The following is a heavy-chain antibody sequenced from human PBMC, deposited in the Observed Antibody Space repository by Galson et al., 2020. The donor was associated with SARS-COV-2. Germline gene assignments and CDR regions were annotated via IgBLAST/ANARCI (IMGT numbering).Heavy chain of an antibody. D-gene: IGHD3-10*01. CDR2: IKQDGSEK. J-gene: IGHJ6*02. V-gene: IGHV3-7*03. CDR3: ARDSYYYGSWRSDYYYGMDV. Sequence: GGSLRLSCAASGFTFSSYWMSWVRQAPGKGLEWVANIKQDGSEKYYVDSVKGRFTISRDNAKNSLYLQMNSLRAEDTAVYYCARDSYYYGSWRSDYYYGMDVWGQGTTVIVSS. CDR1: GFTFSSYW.